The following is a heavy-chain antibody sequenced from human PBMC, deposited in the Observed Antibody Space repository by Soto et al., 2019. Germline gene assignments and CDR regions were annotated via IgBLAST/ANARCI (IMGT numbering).Heavy chain of an antibody. V-gene: IGHV1-2*02. CDR2: INSYSGGT. J-gene: IGHJ4*02. D-gene: IGHD3-10*01. CDR3: ARGRTTGVDY. CDR1: GYTFTGYY. Sequence: QVQLVQSGAEVKKPGASVTVSCKASGYTFTGYYVHWVRQAPGQGLEWMGWINSYSGGTNCAQKFQGRVTMTRDTSISTAYMDLTRLTSDDTAVYYCARGRTTGVDYWGQGTLVTVSS.